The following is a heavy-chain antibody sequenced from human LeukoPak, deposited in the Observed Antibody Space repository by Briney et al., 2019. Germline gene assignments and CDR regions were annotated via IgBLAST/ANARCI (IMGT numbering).Heavy chain of an antibody. J-gene: IGHJ6*02. V-gene: IGHV3-48*04. Sequence: PGGSLRLSCAASGFTFSSYNMNWVRQAPGKGLEWVSYISSSSSIIYYADSVKGRFTISRDNAKNSLYLQMNSLRAEDTAVYYCASFIVVVPAAIYYGMDVWGQGTTVTVSS. CDR1: GFTFSSYN. CDR2: ISSSSSII. D-gene: IGHD2-2*01. CDR3: ASFIVVVPAAIYYGMDV.